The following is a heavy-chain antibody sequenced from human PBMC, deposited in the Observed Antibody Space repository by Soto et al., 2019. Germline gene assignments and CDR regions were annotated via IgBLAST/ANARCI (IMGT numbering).Heavy chain of an antibody. CDR2: IRSKANGYAT. J-gene: IGHJ5*02. Sequence: EEQLVESGGGLVQPGGSLKLSCAASGFTFSGSVMHWVRQASGKGLEWVGRIRSKANGYATAYAASVKGRFTISSDDSRNTAYLKMNSLKVEDTAVYYCTRGGTGTWRFDPWGQGTLVT. D-gene: IGHD1-1*01. CDR1: GFTFSGSV. V-gene: IGHV3-73*01. CDR3: TRGGTGTWRFDP.